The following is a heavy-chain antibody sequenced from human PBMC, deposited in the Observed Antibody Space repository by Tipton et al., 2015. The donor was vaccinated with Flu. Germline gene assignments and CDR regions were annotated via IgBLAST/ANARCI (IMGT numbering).Heavy chain of an antibody. CDR2: IYPRDSDT. J-gene: IGHJ3*02. CDR3: AKSDTHEARGRPPLVFDI. Sequence: VQLVQSGAEVKKPGESLRISCKGSGFSFTNYWIAWVRQMPGKGLEWMGNIYPRDSDTRYSPSFQGQVTISADKFISTAYLQWSSLKASDTAMYFCAKSDTHEARGRPPLVFDIWGQGTMVTVSS. CDR1: GFSFTNYW. V-gene: IGHV5-51*01. D-gene: IGHD5-18*01.